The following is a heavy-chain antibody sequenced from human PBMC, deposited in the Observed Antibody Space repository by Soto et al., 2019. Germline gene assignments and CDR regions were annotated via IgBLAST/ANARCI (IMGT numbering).Heavy chain of an antibody. J-gene: IGHJ5*02. V-gene: IGHV3-23*01. D-gene: IGHD6-19*01. Sequence: EVQLLESGGGLVQPGGSLRLSCAASGLTFSSYAMSWVRQAPGRGLEWVAVISNTGLTTHDADSVKGRFTISRDNSKRTVYLKMNSLRVDDTAVYFCAKDPLWGQWLEYGYLDQWGQGNLVNVSS. CDR1: GLTFSSYA. CDR3: AKDPLWGQWLEYGYLDQ. CDR2: ISNTGLTT.